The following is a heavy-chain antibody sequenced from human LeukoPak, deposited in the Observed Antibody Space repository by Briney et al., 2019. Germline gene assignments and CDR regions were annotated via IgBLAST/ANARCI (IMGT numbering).Heavy chain of an antibody. D-gene: IGHD1-26*01. CDR3: ARLSGYGGI. CDR1: GYTFTGYY. V-gene: IGHV1-8*02. J-gene: IGHJ3*02. Sequence: ASVKVSCKASGYTFTGYYMHWVRQAPGQGLEWMGWMNPNSGNTGYAQKFQGRVTMTRNTSISTAYMELSSLRSEDTAVYYCARLSGYGGIWGQGTMVTVSS. CDR2: MNPNSGNT.